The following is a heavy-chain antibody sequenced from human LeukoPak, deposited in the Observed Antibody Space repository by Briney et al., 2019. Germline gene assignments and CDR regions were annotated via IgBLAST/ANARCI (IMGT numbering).Heavy chain of an antibody. V-gene: IGHV4-4*02. J-gene: IGHJ4*02. CDR3: AREGMYDILTGYYVAYYFDY. D-gene: IGHD3-9*01. CDR1: GGSISSSNW. Sequence: SETLSLTCAVSGGSISSSNWWSWVRQPPGKGLEWIGEIYHSGSTNYNPSLKSRVTISVDKSKNQFSLKLSSVTAADTAVYYCAREGMYDILTGYYVAYYFDYWGQGTLVTVSS. CDR2: IYHSGST.